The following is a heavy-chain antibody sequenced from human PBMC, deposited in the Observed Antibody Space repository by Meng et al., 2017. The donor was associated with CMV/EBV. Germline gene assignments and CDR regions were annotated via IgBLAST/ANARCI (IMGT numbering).Heavy chain of an antibody. V-gene: IGHV3-30*04. Sequence: GGSLRLSCAASGFTFSSYAMHWVRQAPGKGLAWVAVISYDGSNKYYADSVKGRFTISRDNSKNTLYLQMNSLRAEDTAVYYCASAAYDFWSGYYSGNWFDPWGQGTLVTVSS. J-gene: IGHJ5*02. CDR2: ISYDGSNK. CDR1: GFTFSSYA. D-gene: IGHD3-3*01. CDR3: ASAAYDFWSGYYSGNWFDP.